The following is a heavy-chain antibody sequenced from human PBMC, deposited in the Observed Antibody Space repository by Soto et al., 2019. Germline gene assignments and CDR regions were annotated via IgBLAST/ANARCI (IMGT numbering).Heavy chain of an antibody. D-gene: IGHD6-13*01. V-gene: IGHV4-59*01. CDR3: ARFGAAAAHDDN. Sequence: SETLSLTCVVSGGSLSSYYWSWIRQPPGKGLEWIGYIYYSGSTNYNPSLKSRVNISFDMSKSQVYLQLTSVTAADTAVYYCARFGAAAAHDDNWGRGVLVTVSS. CDR2: IYYSGST. CDR1: GGSLSSYY. J-gene: IGHJ4*01.